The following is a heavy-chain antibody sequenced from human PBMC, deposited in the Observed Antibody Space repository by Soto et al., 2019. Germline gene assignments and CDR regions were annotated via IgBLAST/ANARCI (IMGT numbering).Heavy chain of an antibody. CDR2: VYSTGTT. Sequence: NPSETLSLTCAVSGDSVSSGDFYWTWIRQPPGKPLEWIGYVYSTGTTNYSPSLKSRVDMSVDTSENQFSLKVRSVTAADAAVYFCARVSKLVAHKEGKSDYFYAMDVWGPGTTVTVSS. J-gene: IGHJ6*02. V-gene: IGHV4-61*08. CDR3: ARVSKLVAHKEGKSDYFYAMDV. D-gene: IGHD6-6*01. CDR1: GDSVSSGDFY.